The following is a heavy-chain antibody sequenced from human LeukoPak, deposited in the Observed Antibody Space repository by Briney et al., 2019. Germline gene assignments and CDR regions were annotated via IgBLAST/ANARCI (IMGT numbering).Heavy chain of an antibody. CDR2: FSYSGST. D-gene: IGHD2/OR15-2a*01. CDR3: AGHTSYDSPSDY. V-gene: IGHV4-59*08. J-gene: IGHJ4*02. CDR1: GGSISSYY. Sequence: SETLSLTCTVSGGSISSYYWSWIRQAPGKGLEWIGYFSYSGSTNYNPSLRSRVTISVDASKNQFSLKLTSVTAADTAVYYCAGHTSYDSPSDYWGQGTLVSVSS.